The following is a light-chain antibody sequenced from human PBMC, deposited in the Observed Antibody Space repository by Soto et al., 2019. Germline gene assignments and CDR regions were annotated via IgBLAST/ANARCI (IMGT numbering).Light chain of an antibody. Sequence: QLVLTQPASVSGSPGQSIAISCTGTSSDVGAYTYVSWYQRHPGKAPKLVIYDVSKRPSGVSYRFSGSKSGNTASLIISGLQAEDEADYYCSSYTRTSTVVFGGGTQLTVL. CDR3: SSYTRTSTVV. V-gene: IGLV2-14*03. CDR1: SSDVGAYTY. J-gene: IGLJ2*01. CDR2: DVS.